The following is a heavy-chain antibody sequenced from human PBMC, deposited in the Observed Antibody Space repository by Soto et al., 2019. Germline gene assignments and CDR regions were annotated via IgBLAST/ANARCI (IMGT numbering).Heavy chain of an antibody. V-gene: IGHV4-59*11. D-gene: IGHD6-19*01. Sequence: SATXSLTCSVSGGSISGHYFIWIRHPPGEGMELIGYIFYSGSTTYNNNPSLKSRVSISVDTSKNQFYLRLSSVTAADTDVYYCERVGSSRWSTDYWGQGTLVTVSS. CDR1: GGSISGHY. J-gene: IGHJ4*02. CDR2: IFYSGSTTY. CDR3: ERVGSSRWSTDY.